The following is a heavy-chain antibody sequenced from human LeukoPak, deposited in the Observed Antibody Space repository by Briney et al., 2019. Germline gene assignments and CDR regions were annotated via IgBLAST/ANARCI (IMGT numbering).Heavy chain of an antibody. CDR1: GGTFSSYA. CDR3: AREISYYDSSGYSSGDAFDI. J-gene: IGHJ3*02. Sequence: ASVKVSCKASGGTFSSYAISWVRQAPGQGLEWMGGIIPIFGTANYAQKFQGRVTITADESTSTAYMELSSLRSEDTAVYYCAREISYYDSSGYSSGDAFDIWGQGTMVTVSS. V-gene: IGHV1-69*13. D-gene: IGHD3-22*01. CDR2: IIPIFGTA.